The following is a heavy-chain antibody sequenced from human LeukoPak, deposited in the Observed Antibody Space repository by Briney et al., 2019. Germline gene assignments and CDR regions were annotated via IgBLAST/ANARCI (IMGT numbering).Heavy chain of an antibody. CDR3: ASESVVVSFDY. J-gene: IGHJ4*02. D-gene: IGHD2-15*01. CDR2: INSDGSST. V-gene: IGHV3-74*01. Sequence: GGSLRLSCAASGFTFSSYWMRWVRHAPGKGLVWVSRINSDGSSTSYADSVKGRFTISRDNAKNTLYLQMNSLRAEDTAVYYCASESVVVSFDYWGQGTLVTVSS. CDR1: GFTFSSYW.